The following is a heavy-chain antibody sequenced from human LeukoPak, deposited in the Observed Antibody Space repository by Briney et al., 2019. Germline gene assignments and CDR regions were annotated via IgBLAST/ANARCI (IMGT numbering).Heavy chain of an antibody. CDR1: GGSISSDDYY. V-gene: IGHV4-30-4*01. J-gene: IGHJ4*02. D-gene: IGHD5-12*01. CDR3: ARGGVGGYDYFDS. CDR2: ITYSGRT. Sequence: SQTLSLTCTVSGGSISSDDYYWSWIRPPPGKSLEWIGHITYSGRTAYSPSLRSRVTMSVDTSKNQFSLKLNSVTAAETAMYFCARGGVGGYDYFDSWGQGTLVAVSS.